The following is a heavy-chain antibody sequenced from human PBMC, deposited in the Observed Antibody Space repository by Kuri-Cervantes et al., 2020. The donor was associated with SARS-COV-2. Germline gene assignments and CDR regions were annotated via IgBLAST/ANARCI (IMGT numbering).Heavy chain of an antibody. V-gene: IGHV4-38-2*01. CDR1: GYSISSGYY. CDR2: IYHSGST. Sequence: GSLRLSCAVSGYSISSGYYWGWIRQPPGKELEWIGSIYHSGSTYYNPSLKSRVTISVDTSKNQFSLKLSSVTAADTAVYYCARSKSWGWFDPWGQGTLVTVSS. CDR3: ARSKSWGWFDP. D-gene: IGHD3-16*01. J-gene: IGHJ5*02.